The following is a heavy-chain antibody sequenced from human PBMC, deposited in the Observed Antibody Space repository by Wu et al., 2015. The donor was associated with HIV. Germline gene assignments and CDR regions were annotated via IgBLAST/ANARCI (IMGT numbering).Heavy chain of an antibody. CDR1: GYTFIGYY. CDR2: INPNSGGT. D-gene: IGHD3-10*01. V-gene: IGHV1-2*02. J-gene: IGHJ3*02. Sequence: ASVKVSCKASGYTFIGYYMHWVRQAPGQGLEWMGWINPNSGGTNYAQKFQGRVTMTRDTSISTAYMELSRLRSDDTAVYYCAARGVITPDAFDIWGQGTMVTASS. CDR3: AARGVITPDAFDI.